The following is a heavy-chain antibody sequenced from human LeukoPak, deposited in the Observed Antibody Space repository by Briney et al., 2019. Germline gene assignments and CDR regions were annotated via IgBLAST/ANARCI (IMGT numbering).Heavy chain of an antibody. Sequence: SETLSLTCTVSGGSISSGTYYWAWIRQPPGKGLEWIGTIYHSGSTYYNPSLKSRVTISVDTSKNQFSLNLTSLTAADTAVYYCARDRKYYYHMDVRGKGTTVTVSS. CDR1: GGSISSGTYY. D-gene: IGHD1-14*01. CDR3: ARDRKYYYHMDV. V-gene: IGHV4-39*07. CDR2: IYHSGST. J-gene: IGHJ6*03.